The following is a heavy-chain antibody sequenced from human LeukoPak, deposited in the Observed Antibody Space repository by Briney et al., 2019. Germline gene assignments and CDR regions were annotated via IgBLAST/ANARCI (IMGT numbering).Heavy chain of an antibody. D-gene: IGHD3-3*01. CDR1: GFTFSSYS. CDR3: ARELRELRFLEWLFNAFDI. V-gene: IGHV3-48*04. J-gene: IGHJ3*02. Sequence: GGSLRLSCAASGFTFSSYSMNWVRQAPGKGLEWVSYISSSGSTIYYADSVKGRFTISRDNAKNSLYLQMNSLRAEDTAVYYCARELRELRFLEWLFNAFDIWGQGTMVTVSS. CDR2: ISSSGSTI.